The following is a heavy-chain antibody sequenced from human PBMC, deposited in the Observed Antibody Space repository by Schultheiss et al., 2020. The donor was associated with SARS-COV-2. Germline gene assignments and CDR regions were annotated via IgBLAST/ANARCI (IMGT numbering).Heavy chain of an antibody. Sequence: SETLSLTCTVSGGSISSRSNYWGWIRQPPGKGLEWIGSIHSSGSTYYNPSLKSRVTISVDTSKNQFSLKLSSVTAADTAVYYCARGSLEYSSSSSPFSSSNYYYYYGMDVWGQGTTVTVSS. J-gene: IGHJ6*02. CDR1: GGSISSRSNY. CDR2: IHSSGST. D-gene: IGHD6-6*01. V-gene: IGHV4-39*07. CDR3: ARGSLEYSSSSSPFSSSNYYYYYGMDV.